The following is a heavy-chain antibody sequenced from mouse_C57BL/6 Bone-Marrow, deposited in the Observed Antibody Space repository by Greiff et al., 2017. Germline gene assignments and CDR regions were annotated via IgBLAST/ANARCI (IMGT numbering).Heavy chain of an antibody. J-gene: IGHJ2*01. Sequence: QVQLQQSGPELVKPGASVKISCKASGYAFSSSWMNWVKQRPGKGLEWIGRIYPGDGDTNYNGKFKGKATLTADKSSSTAYMQLSSLTSEDSAVDFCARRGGLRWFFFDYWGQGTTLTVST. V-gene: IGHV1-82*01. CDR2: IYPGDGDT. CDR3: ARRGGLRWFFFDY. CDR1: GYAFSSSW. D-gene: IGHD2-9*01.